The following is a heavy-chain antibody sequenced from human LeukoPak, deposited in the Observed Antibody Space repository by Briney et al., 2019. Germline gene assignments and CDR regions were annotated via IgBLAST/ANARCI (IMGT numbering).Heavy chain of an antibody. CDR2: VNPNSGGT. CDR3: ARDRGTTLRGYFDY. Sequence: ASVKVSCKASGYTFTGHYMHWVRQAPGQGLEWMGWVNPNSGGTKYAQKFQGRVTMTRDTSISTAYMELSRLRSDDTAVYYCARDRGTTLRGYFDYWGQGTLVTVSS. D-gene: IGHD1-14*01. CDR1: GYTFTGHY. V-gene: IGHV1-2*02. J-gene: IGHJ4*02.